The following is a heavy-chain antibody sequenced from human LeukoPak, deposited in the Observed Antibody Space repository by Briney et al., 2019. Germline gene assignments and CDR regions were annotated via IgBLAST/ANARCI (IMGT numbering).Heavy chain of an antibody. D-gene: IGHD3-16*02. CDR2: ISYSGNT. CDR1: GGSISSYY. V-gene: IGHV4-59*01. J-gene: IGHJ4*02. Sequence: SETLSLTCTVSGGSISSYYWSWIRQPPGKGLGWIGYISYSGNTNYNPSFKSRVTISVDTSNNQFSLKLSSVTAADTAVYYCARYIWGSYPTFEDYWGQGTLVTVSS. CDR3: ARYIWGSYPTFEDY.